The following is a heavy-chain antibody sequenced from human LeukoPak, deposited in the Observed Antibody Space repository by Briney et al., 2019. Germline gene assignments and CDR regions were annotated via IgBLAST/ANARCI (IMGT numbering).Heavy chain of an antibody. D-gene: IGHD3-16*02. Sequence: GGSLRLSCGVSGITLSNYGMSWVRQAPGKGLEWVAGLSGSAGGTNYADSVKGRFIISRDNSKNTLFLQMDRLRAEDTAVYFCAKRGVVVRVFLVGFHKEAYYFDSWGQGAQVTVSS. V-gene: IGHV3-23*01. CDR3: AKRGVVVRVFLVGFHKEAYYFDS. J-gene: IGHJ4*02. CDR2: LSGSAGGT. CDR1: GITLSNYG.